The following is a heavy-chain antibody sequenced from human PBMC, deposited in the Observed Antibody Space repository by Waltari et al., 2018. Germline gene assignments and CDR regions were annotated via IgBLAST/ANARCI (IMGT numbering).Heavy chain of an antibody. D-gene: IGHD5-12*01. Sequence: EIQVVESGGGLVQPGGSLRLSCAASGFTFSSYWMSWVREAPGKGLVWVANIKQDGSAKFYLDSVKGRFTISRDNAKNTLYLQMNSLRAEDTALYYCARAVDVADYWGQGTLVTVSS. J-gene: IGHJ4*02. CDR1: GFTFSSYW. V-gene: IGHV3-7*01. CDR3: ARAVDVADY. CDR2: IKQDGSAK.